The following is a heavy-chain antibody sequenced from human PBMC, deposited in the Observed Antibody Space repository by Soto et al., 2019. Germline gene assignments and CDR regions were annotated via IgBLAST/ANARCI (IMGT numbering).Heavy chain of an antibody. J-gene: IGHJ3*02. Sequence: ETLSLTCTVSGGSISSYYWSWIRQPPGKGLEWIGYIYYSGSTNYNPSLKSRVTISVDTSKKQFSLKLSSVTAADTAVYYCARDLDAFDIWGQGTMVTVSS. CDR3: ARDLDAFDI. V-gene: IGHV4-59*01. CDR2: IYYSGST. CDR1: GGSISSYY.